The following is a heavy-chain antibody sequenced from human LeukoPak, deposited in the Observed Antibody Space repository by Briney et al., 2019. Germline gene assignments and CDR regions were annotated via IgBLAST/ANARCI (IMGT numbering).Heavy chain of an antibody. V-gene: IGHV3-7*01. D-gene: IGHD2-21*01. Sequence: GGSLRLSCAASGFTFSSYAMSWVRQAPGKGLEWVANIKQDGSEKYYVDSVKGRFTISRDNAKNSLYLQMNSLRAEDTAVYYCARLGGDCYDYWGQGTLVTVSS. J-gene: IGHJ4*02. CDR1: GFTFSSYA. CDR3: ARLGGDCYDY. CDR2: IKQDGSEK.